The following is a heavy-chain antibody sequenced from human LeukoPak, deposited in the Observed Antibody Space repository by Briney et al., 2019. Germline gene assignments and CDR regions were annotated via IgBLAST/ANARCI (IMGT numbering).Heavy chain of an antibody. V-gene: IGHV4-4*07. CDR3: ATRPKYYDSSGLLDY. D-gene: IGHD3-22*01. CDR2: IYTSGST. J-gene: IGHJ4*02. Sequence: SETLSLTCTVSGGSISSYYWSWIRQPAGKGLEWIGRIYTSGSTNYNPSLKSRVTMSVDTSKNQFSLKLSSVTAADTAVYYCATRPKYYDSSGLLDYWGQGTLVTVSS. CDR1: GGSISSYY.